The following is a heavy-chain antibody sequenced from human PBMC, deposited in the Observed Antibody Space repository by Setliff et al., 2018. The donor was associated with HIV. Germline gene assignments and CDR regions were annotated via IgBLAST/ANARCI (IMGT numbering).Heavy chain of an antibody. J-gene: IGHJ6*02. CDR3: AKATYSGSYRSGMDV. D-gene: IGHD1-26*01. Sequence: GGSLRLSCAASGFTFSSYAMHWVRQAPGKGLEWVAVISYDGSNEYYAGSVKGRFTISRDNSKNTLYLQMNSLRAEDTALYYCAKATYSGSYRSGMDVWGQGTTVTVSS. CDR2: ISYDGSNE. V-gene: IGHV3-30*01. CDR1: GFTFSSYA.